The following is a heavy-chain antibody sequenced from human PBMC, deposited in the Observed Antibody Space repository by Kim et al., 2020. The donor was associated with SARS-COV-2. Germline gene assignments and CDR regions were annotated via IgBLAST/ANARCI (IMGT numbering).Heavy chain of an antibody. D-gene: IGHD3-10*01. CDR3: ARGYGSGGPYGRDV. Sequence: SETLSLTCAVSGGSISSGGYSWSWIRQPPGKGLEWIGYIYYSGSTYYNPSLKSRVTISVDRAKNQFSLKLSSVTAADTAVYYFARGYGSGGPYGRDVLG. CDR2: IYYSGST. J-gene: IGHJ6*02. CDR1: GGSISSGGYS. V-gene: IGHV4-30-2*01.